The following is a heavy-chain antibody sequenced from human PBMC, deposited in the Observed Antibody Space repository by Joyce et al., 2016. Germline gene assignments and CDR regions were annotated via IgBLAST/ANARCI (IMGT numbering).Heavy chain of an antibody. CDR3: AKVAEGSAVYFYYMDV. CDR2: ISGSGGSI. V-gene: IGHV3-23*01. Sequence: EVQLLESGGGLVQPAGSLRLSCAASGFTFSSYAMSWVRQAPGEGLEGVSVISGSGGSIYDADSVKGRFTFSRDNSKNTLYLQMNSLRAEDTAVYYCAKVAEGSAVYFYYMDVWGKGTTVTVSS. D-gene: IGHD6-6*01. CDR1: GFTFSSYA. J-gene: IGHJ6*03.